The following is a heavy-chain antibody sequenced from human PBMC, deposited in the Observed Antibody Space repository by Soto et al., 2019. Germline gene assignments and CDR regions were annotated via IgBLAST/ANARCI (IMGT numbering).Heavy chain of an antibody. D-gene: IGHD3-3*01. CDR1: GFTFSSYW. J-gene: IGHJ2*01. Sequence: EVQLVESGGGLVQPGGSLRLSCAASGFTFSSYWMSWVRQAPGKGLEWVANIKQDGSEKYYVDSVKGRFTISRDNAKNSLYLQMNSLRAEDTAVYYCARVRFLEIYWYFDLWGRGTLVTVSS. CDR3: ARVRFLEIYWYFDL. V-gene: IGHV3-7*01. CDR2: IKQDGSEK.